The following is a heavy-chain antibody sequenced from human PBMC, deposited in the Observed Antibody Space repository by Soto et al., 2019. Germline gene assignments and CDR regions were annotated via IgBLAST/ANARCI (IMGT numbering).Heavy chain of an antibody. D-gene: IGHD6-6*01. CDR2: INPSGGST. CDR1: GYTFTSYY. J-gene: IGHJ6*02. CDR3: ARERWSIAARKTYYYYGMAV. Sequence: ASXKVSCKASGYTFTSYYMHWVRQAPGQGLEWMGIINPSGGSTSYAQKFQGRVTMTRDTSTSTVYMELSSLRSEDTAVYYCARERWSIAARKTYYYYGMAVWGQGTTVTVSS. V-gene: IGHV1-46*01.